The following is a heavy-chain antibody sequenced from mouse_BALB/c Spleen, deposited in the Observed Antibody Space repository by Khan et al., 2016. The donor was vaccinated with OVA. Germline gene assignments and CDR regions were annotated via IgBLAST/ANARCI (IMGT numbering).Heavy chain of an antibody. CDR2: INTKTGEP. CDR3: ARGGLRLRTPIPFAC. Sequence: QIQLVQSGPELKKPGETVKISCKASGYTFTNYGMNWVKQAPGKGLKWMGWINTKTGEPTYAEEFKGRFAFSLETSASTAYLQINNLKNEDTASYFCARGGLRLRTPIPFACWGQGTLVTVSA. CDR1: GYTFTNYG. V-gene: IGHV9-3*02. J-gene: IGHJ3*01. D-gene: IGHD1-2*01.